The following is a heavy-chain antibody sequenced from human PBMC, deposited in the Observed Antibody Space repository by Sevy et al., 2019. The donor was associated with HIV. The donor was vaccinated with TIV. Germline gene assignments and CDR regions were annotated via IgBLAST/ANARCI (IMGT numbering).Heavy chain of an antibody. V-gene: IGHV4-61*02. CDR2: IYTSGST. CDR1: GGSISSGSYY. D-gene: IGHD2-2*01. J-gene: IGHJ4*02. Sequence: SETLSLTCTVSGGSISSGSYYWSWIRQPAGKGLEWIGRIYTSGSTNYNPSLKSRVTISVDTSKNQFSLMLSSVTAADTAMYYCARESGDCSSTSCYEGVFDYWGQGTLVTVSS. CDR3: ARESGDCSSTSCYEGVFDY.